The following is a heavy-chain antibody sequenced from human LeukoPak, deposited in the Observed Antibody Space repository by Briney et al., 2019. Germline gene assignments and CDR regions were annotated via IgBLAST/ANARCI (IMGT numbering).Heavy chain of an antibody. D-gene: IGHD4-17*01. J-gene: IGHJ3*02. Sequence: GESLKISWKGSGYSFTSYWNGWGRQMPGEGLEWVGIIYPGGSDTRYSPSFQGQVTISADKSISTAYLQWSSLKASDTAMYYCARPMTTDDAFDIWGQGTMVTVSS. V-gene: IGHV5-51*01. CDR3: ARPMTTDDAFDI. CDR2: IYPGGSDT. CDR1: GYSFTSYW.